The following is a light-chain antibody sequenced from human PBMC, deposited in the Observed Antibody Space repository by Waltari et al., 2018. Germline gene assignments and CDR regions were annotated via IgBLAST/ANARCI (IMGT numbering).Light chain of an antibody. CDR1: VLAETY. V-gene: IGLV3-27*01. CDR3: HAAADNNWF. CDR2: KDT. J-gene: IGLJ2*01. Sequence: YALAQPFSVSVSPGQTATITCSGDVLAETYVRWFQQRPGQAPTLILYKDTERPSGIPERFSGSSSGSTVTLTIRGALLEDEGDYHCHAAADNNWFFGGGTKLTVL.